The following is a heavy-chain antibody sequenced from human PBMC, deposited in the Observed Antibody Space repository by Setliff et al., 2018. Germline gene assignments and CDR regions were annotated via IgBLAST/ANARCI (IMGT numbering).Heavy chain of an antibody. D-gene: IGHD5-18*01. Sequence: SEPALTCTVSPGSISRHYWSWFRQAPGKGLEWIGYRHDNGERDYNPSLGSRVTISVDTSKNQFSLMLTSVTAADTAIYYCAGRPQNTPMGPCDYWGQGTLVTVSS. V-gene: IGHV4-59*11. CDR2: RHDNGER. J-gene: IGHJ4*02. CDR1: PGSISRHY. CDR3: AGRPQNTPMGPCDY.